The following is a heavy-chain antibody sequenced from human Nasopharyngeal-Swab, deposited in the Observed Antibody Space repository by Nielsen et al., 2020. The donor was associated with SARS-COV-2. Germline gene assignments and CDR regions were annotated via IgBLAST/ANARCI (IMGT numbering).Heavy chain of an antibody. V-gene: IGHV1-46*01. J-gene: IGHJ4*02. Sequence: ASVKVSCKASGGTFTSYYMHWVRQAPGQGLEWMGIINPSGGSTSYAQKFQGRVTMTRDTSTSTVYMELSSLRSEDTAVYYCARDTSMVRGVIITGDDYWGQGTLVTVSS. CDR3: ARDTSMVRGVIITGDDY. CDR1: GGTFTSYY. D-gene: IGHD3-10*01. CDR2: INPSGGST.